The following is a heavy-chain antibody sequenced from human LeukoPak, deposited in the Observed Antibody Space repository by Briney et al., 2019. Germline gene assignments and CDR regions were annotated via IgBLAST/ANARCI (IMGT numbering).Heavy chain of an antibody. V-gene: IGHV3-33*01. D-gene: IGHD6-19*01. J-gene: IGHJ5*02. CDR3: ARVLGDSGWYLGWFDP. CDR1: GFTFSSYG. CDR2: IWYDGSDK. Sequence: SGGSPRLSCAASGFTFSSYGMHWVRQAPGKGLEWVAVIWYDGSDKYYADSVKGRFTISRDNSKNTLYLQMNSLRVEDTAVYYCARVLGDSGWYLGWFDPWGQGTLVTVSS.